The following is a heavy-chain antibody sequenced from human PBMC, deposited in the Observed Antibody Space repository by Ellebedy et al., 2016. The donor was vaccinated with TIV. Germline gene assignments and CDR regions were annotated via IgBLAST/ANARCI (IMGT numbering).Heavy chain of an antibody. Sequence: AASVKVSCKASGYTFASYGVKWVRQAPGQGLEWMGWSNTNSGNPTYAQAFTGRIVFSLDTSVSTAYLQISSLRAEDSAVYYRARTGIWGNAFDIWGQGTMVTVSS. V-gene: IGHV7-4-1*02. D-gene: IGHD7-27*01. CDR2: SNTNSGNP. CDR3: ARTGIWGNAFDI. J-gene: IGHJ3*02. CDR1: GYTFASYG.